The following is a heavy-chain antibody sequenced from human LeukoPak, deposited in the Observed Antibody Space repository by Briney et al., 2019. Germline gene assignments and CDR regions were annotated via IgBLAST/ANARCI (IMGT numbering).Heavy chain of an antibody. V-gene: IGHV3-30*02. CDR2: IRYDGGNK. CDR3: AKDSPIFGVVISYFDY. D-gene: IGHD3-3*01. CDR1: GFTFSSYG. Sequence: QPGGSLRLSCAASGFTFSSYGMHWVRQAPGKGLEWVAFIRYDGGNKYYADSVKGRFTISRDNSKNTLYLQMNSLRAEDTAVYYCAKDSPIFGVVISYFDYWGQGTLVTVSS. J-gene: IGHJ4*02.